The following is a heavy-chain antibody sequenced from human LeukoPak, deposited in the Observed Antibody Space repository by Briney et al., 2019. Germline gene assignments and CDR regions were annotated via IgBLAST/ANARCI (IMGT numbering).Heavy chain of an antibody. CDR3: ARDYYYGMDV. CDR1: GGSISSSSYY. V-gene: IGHV4-39*07. Sequence: SETLSLTGTVSGGSISSSSYYWGWIRQPPGKGLEWIGSIYYSGSTYYNPSLKSRVTISVDTSKNQFSLKLSSVTAADTAVYYCARDYYYGMDVWGQGTTVTVSS. CDR2: IYYSGST. J-gene: IGHJ6*02.